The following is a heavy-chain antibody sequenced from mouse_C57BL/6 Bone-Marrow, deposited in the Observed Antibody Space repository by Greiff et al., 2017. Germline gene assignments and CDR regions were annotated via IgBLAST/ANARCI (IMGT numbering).Heavy chain of an antibody. D-gene: IGHD4-1*02. CDR3: ARSNWVYSMDY. CDR1: GYTFTSYW. CDR2: IDPSDSYT. Sequence: QVHVKQPGAELVMPGASVKLSCKASGYTFTSYWMHWVKQRPGQGLEWIGVIDPSDSYTNYNQKFKGKSTLTVDKSSSTAYMQLRSLTSEDSAVYYCARSNWVYSMDYWGQGTSVTVSS. J-gene: IGHJ4*01. V-gene: IGHV1-69*01.